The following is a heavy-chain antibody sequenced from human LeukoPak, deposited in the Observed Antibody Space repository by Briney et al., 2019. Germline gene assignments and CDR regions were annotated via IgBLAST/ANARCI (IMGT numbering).Heavy chain of an antibody. CDR2: IYYSGST. V-gene: IGHV4-39*01. Sequence: SETLSLTCTVSDGSISSNSYYWGWSRQPPGKGLEWSGSIYYSGSTYYNPSLKSRVTISVDTSKNQFSLKLSSVTAADTAVYYCASAEPRGIIWYPYLGQGTLVTVSS. D-gene: IGHD6-13*01. J-gene: IGHJ4*02. CDR3: ASAEPRGIIWYPY. CDR1: DGSISSNSYY.